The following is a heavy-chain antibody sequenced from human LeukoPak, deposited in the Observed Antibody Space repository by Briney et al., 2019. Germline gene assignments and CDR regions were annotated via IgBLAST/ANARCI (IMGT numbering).Heavy chain of an antibody. CDR1: GGSFSGYY. Sequence: SETLSLTCAVYGGSFSGYYWSWIRQPPGKGLEWIGEINHSGSTNYNPSLKSRVTISVDTSKNQFSLKLSSVTAADTAVYYCAMVRGVIDDYWGQGTLVTVSS. CDR2: INHSGST. V-gene: IGHV4-34*01. CDR3: AMVRGVIDDY. J-gene: IGHJ4*02. D-gene: IGHD3-10*01.